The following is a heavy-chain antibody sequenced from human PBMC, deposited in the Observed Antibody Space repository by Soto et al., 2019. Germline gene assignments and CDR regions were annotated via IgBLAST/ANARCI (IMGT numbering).Heavy chain of an antibody. V-gene: IGHV3-23*01. D-gene: IGHD6-6*01. CDR1: GFTFSNYA. Sequence: GGSLRLSCAASGFTFSNYAMRWVRQAPGKGLEWVSAIGGSGDITYYAGPVKGRFTISRDNSKNTVYLQMNGLRADDTAVYYCVRSPPGSSVYSYYRMDVWGKGTTVTVFS. CDR2: IGGSGDIT. J-gene: IGHJ6*04. CDR3: VRSPPGSSVYSYYRMDV.